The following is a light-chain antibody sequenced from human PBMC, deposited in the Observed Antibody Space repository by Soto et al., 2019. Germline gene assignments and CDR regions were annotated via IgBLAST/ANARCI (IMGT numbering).Light chain of an antibody. J-gene: IGKJ1*01. CDR3: QQYNNYWT. V-gene: IGKV1-5*03. CDR2: KAS. CDR1: QSCGTS. Sequence: DIPMTQSPSTLSASVGDRVTITCRASQSCGTSLAWYQQRPGKAPNLLIYKASNLESGVPSRFSGSGSGTEFTLTISSLQPDDFATYYCQQYNNYWTFGQGTKVEIK.